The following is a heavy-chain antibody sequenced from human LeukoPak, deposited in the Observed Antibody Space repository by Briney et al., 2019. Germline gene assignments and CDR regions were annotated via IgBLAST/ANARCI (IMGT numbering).Heavy chain of an antibody. J-gene: IGHJ3*02. CDR1: GYTFTSYG. V-gene: IGHV1-18*01. D-gene: IGHD5-24*01. Sequence: GASVKVSCKASGYTFTSYGISWVRQTPGQGLEWMGWIRAYNGNTNYAQKLQGRVTMTTDTSTSTAYMELGSLRSDDTAVYYCASLEAVLGPGYNQGGGASDIWGQGTMVTVSS. CDR2: IRAYNGNT. CDR3: ASLEAVLGPGYNQGGGASDI.